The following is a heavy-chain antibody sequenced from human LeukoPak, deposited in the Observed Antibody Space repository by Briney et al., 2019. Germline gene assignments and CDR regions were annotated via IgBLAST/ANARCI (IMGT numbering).Heavy chain of an antibody. Sequence: GGSLRLSCAGSGFTFSSYWMHWVRQAPGKGLVWVSRFKGDGSSTSYGDSVKGRFTISRDNAKNTLYLQMNSLAAEDTAVYYCARGPSKAGLYYFDNWGQGTLVTVSS. CDR3: ARGPSKAGLYYFDN. D-gene: IGHD4-11*01. CDR1: GFTFSSYW. J-gene: IGHJ4*02. V-gene: IGHV3-74*01. CDR2: FKGDGSST.